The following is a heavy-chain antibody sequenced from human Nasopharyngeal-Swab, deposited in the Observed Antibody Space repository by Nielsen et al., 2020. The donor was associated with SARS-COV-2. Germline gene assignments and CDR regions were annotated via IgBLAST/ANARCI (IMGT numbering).Heavy chain of an antibody. CDR3: ARDLGGGYSYGYAINRYYYGMDV. D-gene: IGHD5-18*01. J-gene: IGHJ6*02. CDR1: GYTFTSYA. Sequence: AAVNVSCQASGYTFTSYAMNWVRQAPGQGLEWMGWINTNTGNPTYAQGFTGRFVFSLDTSVSTAYLQISSLKAEDTAVYYCARDLGGGYSYGYAINRYYYGMDVWGQGTTVTVSS. V-gene: IGHV7-4-1*02. CDR2: INTNTGNP.